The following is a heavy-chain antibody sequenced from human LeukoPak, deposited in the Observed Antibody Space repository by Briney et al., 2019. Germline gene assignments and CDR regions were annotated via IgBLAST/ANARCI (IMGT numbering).Heavy chain of an antibody. J-gene: IGHJ3*02. V-gene: IGHV3-30-3*01. CDR2: ISYDRSNK. Sequence: PGRSLRLSCAASGFTFSSYAMHWVRQAPGKGLEWVAVISYDRSNKYYADSVKGRFTISRDNSKNTLYLQMNSLRAEDTAVYYCARGGYSSGWYSSRGGFFAFDIWGQGTMVTVSS. D-gene: IGHD6-19*01. CDR1: GFTFSSYA. CDR3: ARGGYSSGWYSSRGGFFAFDI.